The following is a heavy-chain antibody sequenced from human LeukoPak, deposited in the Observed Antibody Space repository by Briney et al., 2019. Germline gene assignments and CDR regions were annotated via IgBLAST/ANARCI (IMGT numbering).Heavy chain of an antibody. J-gene: IGHJ6*03. Sequence: ASVKVSCKASGYTFTSYYMHRVRQAPGQGLEWMGIINPSGGSTSYAQKFQGRVTMTRDMSTSTVYMELSSLRSEDTAVYYCARDFMPTPHTAMVTYYMDVWGKGTTVTVSS. D-gene: IGHD5-18*01. CDR1: GYTFTSYY. CDR2: INPSGGST. V-gene: IGHV1-46*01. CDR3: ARDFMPTPHTAMVTYYMDV.